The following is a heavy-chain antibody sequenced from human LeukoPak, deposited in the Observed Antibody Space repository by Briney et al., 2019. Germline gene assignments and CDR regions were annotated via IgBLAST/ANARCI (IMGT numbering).Heavy chain of an antibody. CDR1: GITLSNYG. Sequence: AGGSLRLSCVVSGITLSNYGMSWVRQAPGKGLEWVSGLSGGGGGTNYADSVKGRFIISRDNSKNTLYLQMNSLRAEDTAVYYCAQGYSSGWFPYWGQGALVTVSS. CDR2: LSGGGGGT. CDR3: AQGYSSGWFPY. D-gene: IGHD6-19*01. V-gene: IGHV3-23*01. J-gene: IGHJ4*02.